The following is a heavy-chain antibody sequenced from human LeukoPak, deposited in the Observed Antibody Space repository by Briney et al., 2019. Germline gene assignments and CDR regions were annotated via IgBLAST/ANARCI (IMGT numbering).Heavy chain of an antibody. CDR2: FSGSGANK. D-gene: IGHD2-15*01. CDR3: AKGLGCSGGTCYSGHGMDV. Sequence: GGSLRLSCAASGFTFSSYAMCWVRQAPGKRLGWVSAFSGSGANKYYADSVKGRFTISRANSKNTLYLQVNSLRAEDTAVYYCAKGLGCSGGTCYSGHGMDVWGQGTTVTVSS. V-gene: IGHV3-23*01. J-gene: IGHJ6*02. CDR1: GFTFSSYA.